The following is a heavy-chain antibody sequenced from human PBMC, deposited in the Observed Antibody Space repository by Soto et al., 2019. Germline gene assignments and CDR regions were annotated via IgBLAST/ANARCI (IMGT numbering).Heavy chain of an antibody. J-gene: IGHJ3*02. V-gene: IGHV3-9*01. CDR2: ISWNSGSI. CDR1: GFTFDDYA. D-gene: IGHD3-3*01. CDR3: AKDRSGGITIFGVPPLAFDI. Sequence: EVQLVESGGGLVQPGRSLRLSCAASGFTFDDYAMHWVRQAPGKGLEWVSGISWNSGSIGYADSVKGRFTISRDNAKNSLYLQMNSLRAEDTALYYCAKDRSGGITIFGVPPLAFDIWGQGTMVTVSS.